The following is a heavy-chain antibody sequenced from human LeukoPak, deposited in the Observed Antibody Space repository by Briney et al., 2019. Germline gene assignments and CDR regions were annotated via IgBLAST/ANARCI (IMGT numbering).Heavy chain of an antibody. J-gene: IGHJ4*02. CDR1: GFTFSTYA. Sequence: GGSPRLSCAASGFTFSTYAMSWVRQAPGKGLEWVSAIGGSGDFTYYAEYVRGRFTISRDNSKKTLYLQMNSLRVEDTAVYYCARDPKYGDLDYWGQGTLVTVSS. D-gene: IGHD4-17*01. CDR3: ARDPKYGDLDY. CDR2: IGGSGDFT. V-gene: IGHV3-23*01.